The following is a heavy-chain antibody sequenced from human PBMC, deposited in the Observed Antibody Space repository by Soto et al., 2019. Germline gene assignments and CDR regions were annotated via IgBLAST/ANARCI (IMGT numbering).Heavy chain of an antibody. J-gene: IGHJ5*02. CDR3: ATCIAAADWFDP. V-gene: IGHV1-69*13. Sequence: ASVKVSCKASGGTFSSYAISWVRQAPGQGLEWMGGIIPIFGTANYAQKFQGRVTMTADASTSTAYMELSSLRFEDTAVYYCATCIAAADWFDPWGQGTLVTVSS. CDR2: IIPIFGTA. D-gene: IGHD6-13*01. CDR1: GGTFSSYA.